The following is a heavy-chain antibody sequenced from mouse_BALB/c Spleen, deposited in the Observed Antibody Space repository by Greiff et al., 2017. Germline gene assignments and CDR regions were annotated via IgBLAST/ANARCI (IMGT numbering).Heavy chain of an antibody. D-gene: IGHD1-1*01. CDR1: GYSFTSYW. Sequence: EVHLVESGTVLARPGASVKMSCKASGYSFTSYWMHWVKQRPGQGLEWIGAIYPGNSDTSYNQKFKGKAKLTAVTSASTAYMELSSLTNEDSAVYYCTRRGHYYGSSWDYWGQGTSVTVSS. J-gene: IGHJ4*01. CDR3: TRRGHYYGSSWDY. CDR2: IYPGNSDT. V-gene: IGHV1-5*01.